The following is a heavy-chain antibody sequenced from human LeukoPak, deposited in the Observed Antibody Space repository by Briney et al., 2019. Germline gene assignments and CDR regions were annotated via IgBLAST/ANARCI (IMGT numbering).Heavy chain of an antibody. CDR2: ISVYNGNT. D-gene: IGHD3-9*01. CDR3: AREKYYDILTGYYLKDYYYGMDV. Sequence: APVKVSCKASGYTFTSYGISWVRQAPGQGLEWMGWISVYNGNTNYAQKLQGRVTMTTDASTSTAYMEPRSLRSDDTAVYYCAREKYYDILTGYYLKDYYYGMDVWGQGTTVTVSS. CDR1: GYTFTSYG. V-gene: IGHV1-18*01. J-gene: IGHJ6*02.